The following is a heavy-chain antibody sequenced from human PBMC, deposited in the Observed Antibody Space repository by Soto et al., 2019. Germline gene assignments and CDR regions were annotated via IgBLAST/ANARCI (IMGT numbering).Heavy chain of an antibody. CDR1: GYTFTSYG. Sequence: ASVKVSCKASGYTFTSYGISWVRQAPGQGLEWMGWISAYNGNTNYAQKLQGRVTMTTDTSTSTAYMELRSLRSDDTAVYYCARLGLYDFWSGYSPRGSMDVWGQGTTVTVSS. J-gene: IGHJ6*02. CDR2: ISAYNGNT. V-gene: IGHV1-18*04. CDR3: ARLGLYDFWSGYSPRGSMDV. D-gene: IGHD3-3*01.